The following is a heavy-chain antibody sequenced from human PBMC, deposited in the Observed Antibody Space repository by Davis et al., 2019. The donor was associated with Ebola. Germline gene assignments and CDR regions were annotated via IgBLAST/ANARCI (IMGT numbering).Heavy chain of an antibody. CDR1: GGSISSSSYY. J-gene: IGHJ4*02. CDR2: IYYSGST. Sequence: MPSETLSLTCTVSGGSISSSSYYWGWIRQPPGKGLEWIGSIYYSGSTYYNPSLKSRVTISVDTSKNQFSLKLSSVTAADTAVYYCARRIAVAGYFDYWGQGTLVTVSS. D-gene: IGHD6-19*01. V-gene: IGHV4-39*07. CDR3: ARRIAVAGYFDY.